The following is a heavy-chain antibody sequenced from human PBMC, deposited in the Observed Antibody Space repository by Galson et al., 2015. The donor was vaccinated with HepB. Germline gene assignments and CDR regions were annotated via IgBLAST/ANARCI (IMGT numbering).Heavy chain of an antibody. CDR3: AKMKDTMVRVNWFDP. Sequence: SLRLSCAASGFTFSSYGMHWVRQAPGKGLEWVAFIRYDGSNKYYADSVKGRFTISRDNSKNTLYLQMNSLRAEGTAVYYCAKMKDTMVRVNWFDPWGQGTLVTVSS. D-gene: IGHD3-10*01. V-gene: IGHV3-30*02. J-gene: IGHJ5*02. CDR1: GFTFSSYG. CDR2: IRYDGSNK.